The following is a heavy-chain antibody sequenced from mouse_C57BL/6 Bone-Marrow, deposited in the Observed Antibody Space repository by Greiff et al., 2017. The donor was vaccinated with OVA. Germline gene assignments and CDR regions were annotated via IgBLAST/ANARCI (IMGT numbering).Heavy chain of an antibody. Sequence: VQLQQPGAELVSPGPSVKVSCKAPGYAFTNYLLEWVQQRTGQGLEWIGVINPGSGGTNYNEKFKGKATLTADKSSSTAYMQLSILTSEDSAVYFCARGYYGYPAWFAYWGQGTLVTVSA. CDR2: INPGSGGT. V-gene: IGHV1-54*01. CDR3: ARGYYGYPAWFAY. J-gene: IGHJ3*01. D-gene: IGHD2-2*01. CDR1: GYAFTNYL.